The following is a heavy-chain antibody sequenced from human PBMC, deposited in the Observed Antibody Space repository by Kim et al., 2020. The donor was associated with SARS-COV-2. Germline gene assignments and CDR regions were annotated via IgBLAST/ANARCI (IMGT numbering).Heavy chain of an antibody. CDR1: GGTFSSYA. D-gene: IGHD3-3*01. CDR2: IIPIFGTA. Sequence: SVKVSCKASGGTFSSYAISWVRQAPGQGLEWMGGIIPIFGTANYAQKFQGRVTITADESTSTAYMELSSLRSEDTAVYYCARDSYDFWSGSSLYYYGMDVWGQGTTVTVSS. CDR3: ARDSYDFWSGSSLYYYGMDV. J-gene: IGHJ6*02. V-gene: IGHV1-69*13.